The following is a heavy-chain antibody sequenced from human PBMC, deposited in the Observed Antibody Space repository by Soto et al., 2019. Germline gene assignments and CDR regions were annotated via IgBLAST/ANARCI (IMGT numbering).Heavy chain of an antibody. V-gene: IGHV3-30*03. CDR2: ISYDGSNK. J-gene: IGHJ6*02. CDR1: GFTFSSYV. Sequence: GGSLRLSCAASGFTFSSYVMHWVRQAPGKGLEWVAVISYDGSNKYYADSVKGRFTISRDNSKNTLYLQMNSLRAEDTAVYYCAAPALYGDYYGMDVWGQGTTVTVSS. D-gene: IGHD4-17*01. CDR3: AAPALYGDYYGMDV.